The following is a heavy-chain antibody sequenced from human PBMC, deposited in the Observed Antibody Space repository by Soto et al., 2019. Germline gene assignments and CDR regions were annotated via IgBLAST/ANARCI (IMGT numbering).Heavy chain of an antibody. J-gene: IGHJ4*02. CDR3: ARGMTTVTTLDY. Sequence: SETLSLTCAFSGGSISSGGYSWSWIRQPPGKGLEWVGYIYHSGSTYYNPSLKSRVTISVDRSKNQFSLKLSSVTAADTAVYYCARGMTTVTTLDYWGQGTLVTVSS. D-gene: IGHD4-4*01. V-gene: IGHV4-30-2*01. CDR2: IYHSGST. CDR1: GGSISSGGYS.